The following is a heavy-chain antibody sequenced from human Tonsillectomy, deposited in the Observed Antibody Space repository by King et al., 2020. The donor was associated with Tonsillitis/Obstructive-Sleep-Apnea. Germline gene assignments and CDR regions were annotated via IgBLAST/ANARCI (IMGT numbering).Heavy chain of an antibody. V-gene: IGHV2-5*02. D-gene: IGHD3-3*01. Sequence: ITLKESGPTLVKPTQTLTLTCTFSGFSLITSGVCVGWIRQPPGKSLEWPALIYCADDKRYIPSLKSRLTITKDTSKNQVVLTITNMDPVDTATYYCARLTYYDFWSGPDYFDYWGQGTLVTVSS. J-gene: IGHJ4*02. CDR1: GFSLITSGVC. CDR3: ARLTYYDFWSGPDYFDY. CDR2: IYCADDK.